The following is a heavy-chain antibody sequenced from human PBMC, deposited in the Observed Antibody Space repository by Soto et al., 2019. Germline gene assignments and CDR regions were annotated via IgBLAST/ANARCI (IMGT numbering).Heavy chain of an antibody. J-gene: IGHJ6*02. CDR2: ISAYNGNT. D-gene: IGHD3-3*01. CDR3: ARYYDSSTNYGMDG. CDR1: GYTFTSYG. V-gene: IGHV1-18*01. Sequence: SVKVSCKASGYTFTSYGISWVRQAPGQGLEWMGWISAYNGNTNYAQKLQGRVTMTTDTSTSTAYMELRSLRSDDTAVYYCARYYDSSTNYGMDGWGQGTTVTVAS.